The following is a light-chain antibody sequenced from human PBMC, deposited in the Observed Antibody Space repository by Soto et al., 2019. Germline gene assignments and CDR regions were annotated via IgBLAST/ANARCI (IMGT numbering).Light chain of an antibody. J-gene: IGLJ2*01. CDR3: CSFAGNSTLV. Sequence: QSVLTQPPSASGSPGQSVTISCTGTSSDVGGYNSVSWYQQHPGKAPKLMIYEVSKRPSGVPDRFSGSKSGNTASLTVSGLQAEDEADYYCCSFAGNSTLVFGGGTKLTVL. CDR1: SSDVGGYNS. V-gene: IGLV2-8*01. CDR2: EVS.